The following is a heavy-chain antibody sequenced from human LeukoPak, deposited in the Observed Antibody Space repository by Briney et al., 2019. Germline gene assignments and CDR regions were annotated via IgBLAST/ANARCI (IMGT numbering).Heavy chain of an antibody. J-gene: IGHJ3*02. CDR2: IIPILGIA. V-gene: IGHV1-69*04. Sequence: ASVKVSCKASGGTFSSYAISWVRQAPGQGLEWMGRIIPILGIANYAQKFQGRVTITADKSTSTAYMELSSLRSEDTAVYYCARSHLGYCSGGSCYHDAFDIWGQGTMVTVYS. D-gene: IGHD2-15*01. CDR1: GGTFSSYA. CDR3: ARSHLGYCSGGSCYHDAFDI.